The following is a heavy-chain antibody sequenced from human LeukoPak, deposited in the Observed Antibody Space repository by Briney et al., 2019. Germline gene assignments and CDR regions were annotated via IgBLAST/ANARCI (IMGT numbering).Heavy chain of an antibody. J-gene: IGHJ4*02. CDR3: ARDLQGRTTVTTDGY. V-gene: IGHV3-30*02. Sequence: GGSLRLSCAASGFTFSSYGMHWVRQAPGKGLEWVAFIRYDGSNKYYADSVKGRFTISRDNSKNTLYLQMNNLRAEDTAVYYCARDLQGRTTVTTDGYWGQGTLVTVSS. D-gene: IGHD4-17*01. CDR1: GFTFSSYG. CDR2: IRYDGSNK.